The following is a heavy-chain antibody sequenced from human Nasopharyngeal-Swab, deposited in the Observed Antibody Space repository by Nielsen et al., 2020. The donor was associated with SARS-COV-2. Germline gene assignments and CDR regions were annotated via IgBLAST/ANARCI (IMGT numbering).Heavy chain of an antibody. Sequence: VSVTVSCKASGYTFRNYYMHWLRQAPGHGLEWMGLINPSVGQTTYAQKLQGRVTMTSDTSTRTVYIELSSLRSEDTAEYYCARDLDQATAGALDIWGQGTMVTVSS. V-gene: IGHV1-46*04. D-gene: IGHD2-21*02. CDR1: GYTFRNYY. CDR3: ARDLDQATAGALDI. CDR2: INPSVGQT. J-gene: IGHJ3*02.